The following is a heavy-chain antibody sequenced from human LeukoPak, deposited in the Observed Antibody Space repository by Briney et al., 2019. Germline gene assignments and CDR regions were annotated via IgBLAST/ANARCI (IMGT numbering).Heavy chain of an antibody. CDR2: INPNSGGT. Sequence: GASVKVSCKASGYTFTGYYMHWVRQAPGQGLEWMGWINPNSGGTNYAQKFQGRVTMTRDTSISTAYMELSRLRSDDTAVYYCARGVRGYSYGSPLGYYYYYYYMDVWGQGTLVTVSS. CDR1: GYTFTGYY. V-gene: IGHV1-2*02. CDR3: ARGVRGYSYGSPLGYYYYYYYMDV. D-gene: IGHD5-18*01. J-gene: IGHJ6*03.